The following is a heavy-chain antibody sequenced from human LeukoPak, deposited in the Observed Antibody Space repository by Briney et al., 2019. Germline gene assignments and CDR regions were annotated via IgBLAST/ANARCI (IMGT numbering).Heavy chain of an antibody. J-gene: IGHJ4*02. CDR2: ISSSSSTI. Sequence: GGSLRLSCATSGFTFSGYSMNWVRQAPGKGLEWLSYISSSSSTIYYADSVKGRFTISRDNAKNSLYLQLNSLRAEDTAVYYCARGAYYYEDWGQGTLVTVSS. CDR3: ARGAYYYED. V-gene: IGHV3-48*01. D-gene: IGHD3-22*01. CDR1: GFTFSGYS.